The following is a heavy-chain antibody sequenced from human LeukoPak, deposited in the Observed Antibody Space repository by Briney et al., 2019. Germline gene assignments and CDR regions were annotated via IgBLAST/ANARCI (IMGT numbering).Heavy chain of an antibody. CDR3: AYSGSYYPDY. Sequence: PSETLSLTCAVYGGSFSSYYWSWIRQSPGKGLEWIGEINHSGSTNYNPSLKSRVTISVDTSKNQFSLNLSSVTAADTAMYYCAYSGSYYPDYWGQGTLVTVSS. J-gene: IGHJ4*02. V-gene: IGHV4-34*01. CDR2: INHSGST. CDR1: GGSFSSYY. D-gene: IGHD1-26*01.